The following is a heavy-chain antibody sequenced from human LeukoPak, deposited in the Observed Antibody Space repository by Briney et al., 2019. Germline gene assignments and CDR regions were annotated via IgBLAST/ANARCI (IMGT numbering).Heavy chain of an antibody. J-gene: IGHJ3*02. Sequence: GGSLRLSCAASGFTFSNAWMSWFRQAPGKGLEWVGRIKSKTDGGTTDYAAPVKGRFTISRDDSKNTLYLQMNSLKTEDTAVYYCTTDRVLYAFDIWGQGTMVTVSS. CDR2: IKSKTDGGTT. CDR1: GFTFSNAW. V-gene: IGHV3-15*01. CDR3: TTDRVLYAFDI. D-gene: IGHD3-10*01.